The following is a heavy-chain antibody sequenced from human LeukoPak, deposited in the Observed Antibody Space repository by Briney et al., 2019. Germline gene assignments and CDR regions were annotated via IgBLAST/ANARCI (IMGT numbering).Heavy chain of an antibody. Sequence: PGQSLRLSCAMYGSTLTSYGMHWVRQAPGKGLEWVAVIRYDGSNKYYADFVKGRFTISRDDSKNTLYLQMKRRRTEDTAVYYCARDRAIDWGQGTLVTAS. CDR3: ARDRAID. CDR1: GSTLTSYG. D-gene: IGHD5-24*01. J-gene: IGHJ4*02. CDR2: IRYDGSNK. V-gene: IGHV3-33*01.